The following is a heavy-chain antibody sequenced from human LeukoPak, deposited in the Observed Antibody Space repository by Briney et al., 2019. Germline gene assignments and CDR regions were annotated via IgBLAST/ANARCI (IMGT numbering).Heavy chain of an antibody. Sequence: SGTLSLTCAVSGGSISSSNWWSWVRQPPGKGLEWIGEIYHSGSTNYNPSLKSRVTISVDKSKNQFSLKLSSVTAADTAVYYCARAPYYYDSSGYSDAFDIWGQGTMVTVSS. CDR2: IYHSGST. CDR3: ARAPYYYDSSGYSDAFDI. V-gene: IGHV4-4*02. D-gene: IGHD3-22*01. CDR1: GGSISSSNW. J-gene: IGHJ3*02.